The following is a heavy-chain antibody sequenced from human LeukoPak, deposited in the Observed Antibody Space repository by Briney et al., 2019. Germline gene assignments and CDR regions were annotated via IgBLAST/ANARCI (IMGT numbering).Heavy chain of an antibody. Sequence: GGSLRLSCAASGFTFSSYGMHWVRQASGKGLEWVDRIRSKANSYATAYAASVKGRSTISRDDSKNTAYLQMNSLKTEDTAVYYCTRHHTAMVTSTQTPFDYWGQGTLVTVSS. CDR1: GFTFSSYG. D-gene: IGHD5-18*01. J-gene: IGHJ4*02. CDR2: IRSKANSYAT. CDR3: TRHHTAMVTSTQTPFDY. V-gene: IGHV3-73*01.